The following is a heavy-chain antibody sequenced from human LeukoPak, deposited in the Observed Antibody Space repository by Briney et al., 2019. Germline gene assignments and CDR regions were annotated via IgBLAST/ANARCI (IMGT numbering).Heavy chain of an antibody. D-gene: IGHD4/OR15-4a*01. CDR2: IYYSGST. CDR1: GGSIDSSSYY. J-gene: IGHJ4*02. V-gene: IGHV4-39*01. Sequence: SSETLSLTCTVSGGSIDSSSYYWGWIRQPPGKGLEWIGSIYYSGSTYYNPSLKSRVTISVDTSKNQFSLKLSSVTAADTAVYYCSSSDYDYYFDYWGQGTLVTVSS. CDR3: SSSDYDYYFDY.